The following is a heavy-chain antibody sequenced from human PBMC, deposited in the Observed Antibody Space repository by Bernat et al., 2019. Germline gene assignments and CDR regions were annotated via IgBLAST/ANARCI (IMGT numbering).Heavy chain of an antibody. CDR3: VREEYGAGSRQTNWFDP. V-gene: IGHV3-74*01. CDR2: VNTDGSST. J-gene: IGHJ5*02. D-gene: IGHD3-10*01. Sequence: EVQLVESGGGLVQPGGSLRLSCAASGFTFSSYWMHWVRQAPGEGLVWVSRVNTDGSSTTYAESVKGRFTISRDNDKNTLYLKMNSLRAEDTAVYYCVREEYGAGSRQTNWFDPWGQGTLVTVSS. CDR1: GFTFSSYW.